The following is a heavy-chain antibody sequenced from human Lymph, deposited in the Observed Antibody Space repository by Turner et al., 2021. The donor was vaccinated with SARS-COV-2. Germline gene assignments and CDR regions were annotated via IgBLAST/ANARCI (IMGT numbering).Heavy chain of an antibody. CDR1: GFTFSSYA. D-gene: IGHD5-12*01. J-gene: IGHJ4*02. CDR2: ISYDGSNK. Sequence: QVQLVESGGGVVQPGRSLRLSCAASGFTFSSYAMHWVRQAPGKGLEWVAVISYDGSNKYYADSVKGRFTISRDNSKNTLYLQMNSLRAEDTAVYYYARDSGYEHYYFDYWGQGTLVTVSS. V-gene: IGHV3-30-3*01. CDR3: ARDSGYEHYYFDY.